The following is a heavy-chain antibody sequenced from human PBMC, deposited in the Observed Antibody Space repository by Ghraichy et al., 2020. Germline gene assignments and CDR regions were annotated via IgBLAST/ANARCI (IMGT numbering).Heavy chain of an antibody. CDR2: ISGSGSTI. Sequence: GGSLRLSCVASGFTFSDDYMNWIRQAPGKGLEWVSYISGSGSTIYYADSVKGRFTISRDNAKNSLYLQMNNLRAEDTALYYCARDSYDSSGYSLDYWGQGTLVTVSS. D-gene: IGHD3-22*01. J-gene: IGHJ4*02. V-gene: IGHV3-11*04. CDR1: GFTFSDDY. CDR3: ARDSYDSSGYSLDY.